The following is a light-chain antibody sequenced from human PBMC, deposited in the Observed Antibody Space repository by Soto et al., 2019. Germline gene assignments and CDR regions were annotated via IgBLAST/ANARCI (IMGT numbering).Light chain of an antibody. CDR1: SSDVGGYNY. CDR2: DVT. V-gene: IGLV2-14*01. CDR3: SSYTSSSTPYV. Sequence: QSTLTQRASVSGSPGQSVTISCTGTSSDVGGYNYVSWYQQHPVKAPKLMIYDVTNRPSGVSDRFSGSKSGNTASLTISGLQAEDEADYYCSSYTSSSTPYVFGTGTKLTVL. J-gene: IGLJ1*01.